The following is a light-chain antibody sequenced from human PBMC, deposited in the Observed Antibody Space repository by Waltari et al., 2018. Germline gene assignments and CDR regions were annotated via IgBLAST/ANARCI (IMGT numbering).Light chain of an antibody. V-gene: IGKV3-20*01. J-gene: IGKJ1*01. Sequence: DIVLTQSPGSLSLSPGERATLPCRASQSVTRTVAWYQQNPGQAPRLLIYGASNRATGIPDRFSGSGSGTDFSLTISRLEPEDFAVYYCQHYLRLPATFGQGTKVEIK. CDR1: QSVTRT. CDR2: GAS. CDR3: QHYLRLPAT.